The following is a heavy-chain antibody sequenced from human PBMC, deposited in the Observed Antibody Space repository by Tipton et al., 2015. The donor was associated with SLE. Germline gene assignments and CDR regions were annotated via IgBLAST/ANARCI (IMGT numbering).Heavy chain of an antibody. D-gene: IGHD3-10*01. CDR3: AMSSATLTHYFGY. J-gene: IGHJ4*02. CDR2: ISRSGDDT. V-gene: IGHV3-23*01. CDR1: GFTFSNFA. Sequence: SLRLSCAASGFTFSNFAVSWVRQAPGKGLEWVSAISRSGDDTYYADPVKGWFTISRDNSRNTLYLQMNSLRAEDTAVYYCAMSSATLTHYFGYWGQGTLDTVSS.